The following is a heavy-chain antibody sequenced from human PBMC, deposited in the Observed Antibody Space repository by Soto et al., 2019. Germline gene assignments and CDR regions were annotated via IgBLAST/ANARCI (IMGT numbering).Heavy chain of an antibody. CDR2: IYPGDSDT. Sequence: PGESLKISCKGSGYSFTSYWIGWVRQMPGKGLEWMGIIYPGDSDTRYSPSFQGQVTISADKSISTAYLQWSSLKASDTAMYYCARQSPVDTAMVYHFDYWGQGTLVTVSS. J-gene: IGHJ4*02. V-gene: IGHV5-51*01. CDR1: GYSFTSYW. D-gene: IGHD5-18*01. CDR3: ARQSPVDTAMVYHFDY.